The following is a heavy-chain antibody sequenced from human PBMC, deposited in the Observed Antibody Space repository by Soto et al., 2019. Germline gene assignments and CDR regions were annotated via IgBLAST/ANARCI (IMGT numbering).Heavy chain of an antibody. J-gene: IGHJ4*02. CDR1: GFTFSSYA. Sequence: GGSLRLSCAASGFTFSSYAMSWVRQAPGKGLEWVSAISGSGGSTYYADSVKGRFTISRDNSKNTLYLQMNSLRAEDTAVYYCAKWVLYYYDSSGPPGDYWGQGTQVTVSS. CDR2: ISGSGGST. D-gene: IGHD3-22*01. V-gene: IGHV3-23*01. CDR3: AKWVLYYYDSSGPPGDY.